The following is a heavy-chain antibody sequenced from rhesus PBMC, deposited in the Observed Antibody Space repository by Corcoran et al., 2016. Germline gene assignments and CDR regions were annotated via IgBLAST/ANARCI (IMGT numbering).Heavy chain of an antibody. CDR1: GYSISSGYY. D-gene: IGHD2-39*01. J-gene: IGHJ5-1*01. CDR2: ISGSGGST. V-gene: IGHV4-99*01. CDR3: ARTPGNRFDV. Sequence: QVQLQESGPGLVKPSETLSLTCAVSGYSISSGYYWGWIRQPPGKGLEYIGYISGSGGSTYYTPSLKSRVTISQDASKSQFSLKRSSVTAADTAVYYCARTPGNRFDVWGPGVLVTVSS.